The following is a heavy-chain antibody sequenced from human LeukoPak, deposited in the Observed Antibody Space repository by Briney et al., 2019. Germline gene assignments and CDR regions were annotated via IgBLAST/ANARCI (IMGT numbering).Heavy chain of an antibody. CDR1: GFSFSKYW. D-gene: IGHD3-9*01. Sequence: GGSLRLSCAASGFSFSKYWMHWVRQTPGEGLVWVARIKEDGTYTSYADSVKGRFTISRDNARNTVFLQMNSLRAEDTAVYYCARGFDMGITPGDDFDFWGQGTLVTVYS. J-gene: IGHJ4*02. V-gene: IGHV3-74*01. CDR2: IKEDGTYT. CDR3: ARGFDMGITPGDDFDF.